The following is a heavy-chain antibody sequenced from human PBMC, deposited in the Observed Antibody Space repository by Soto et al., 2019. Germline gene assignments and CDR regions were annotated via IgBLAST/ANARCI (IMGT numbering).Heavy chain of an antibody. CDR1: GASISRDH. CDR2: DYSGST. D-gene: IGHD6-19*01. Sequence: QVQLQESGPGLVKPSETLSLTCTVSGASISRDHWNWIRQPPGKGLEWIGDYSGSTNYNPSLKSRVTIPVDTSKNQFPLKLSSVTAADTAVYFCATYTSGGGGRGYWGQGTLVTVSS. J-gene: IGHJ4*02. CDR3: ATYTSGGGGRGY. V-gene: IGHV4-59*08.